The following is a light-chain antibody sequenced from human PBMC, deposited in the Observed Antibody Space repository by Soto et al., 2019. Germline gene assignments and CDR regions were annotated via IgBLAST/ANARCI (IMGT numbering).Light chain of an antibody. CDR3: QQYDKWPLT. Sequence: EIVMTQSPGTLSVSTGQGATLSCPASHSVDSNLAWYQQKPGQAPRLLIFGASTRPTGIPDRFSGSGSGTEFTLTISSLQSEDFAVYYCQQYDKWPLTFGGGTKVDIK. CDR2: GAS. V-gene: IGKV3D-15*01. CDR1: HSVDSN. J-gene: IGKJ4*01.